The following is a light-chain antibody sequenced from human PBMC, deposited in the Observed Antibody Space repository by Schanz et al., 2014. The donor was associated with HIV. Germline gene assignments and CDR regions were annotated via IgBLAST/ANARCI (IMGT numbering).Light chain of an antibody. CDR2: EVN. V-gene: IGLV2-8*01. J-gene: IGLJ2*01. CDR3: SSYAGSNNLVV. CDR1: SSDVGYYND. Sequence: QSALTQPPSASGSPGQSVTISCTGTSSDVGYYNDVSWYQQHPDKAPKLLIYEVNRRPSGVPDRFSGSKSGNTASLTVSGLQDEDEADYYCSSYAGSNNLVVFGGGTKLTVL.